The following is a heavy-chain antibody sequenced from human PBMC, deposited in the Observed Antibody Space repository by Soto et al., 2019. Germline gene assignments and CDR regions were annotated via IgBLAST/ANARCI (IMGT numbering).Heavy chain of an antibody. CDR3: ARDFPLSMIVVVIFGMDV. V-gene: IGHV1-18*01. J-gene: IGHJ6*02. D-gene: IGHD3-22*01. CDR1: GYTFTSYG. Sequence: QVQLVQSGAEVKKPGASVKVSCKASGYTFTSYGISWVRQAPGQGLEGMGWISAYNGNTNYAQKLQGRVTMTTDTSTSTAYMELRSLRSDDTAVYYCARDFPLSMIVVVIFGMDVWGQGTTVTVSS. CDR2: ISAYNGNT.